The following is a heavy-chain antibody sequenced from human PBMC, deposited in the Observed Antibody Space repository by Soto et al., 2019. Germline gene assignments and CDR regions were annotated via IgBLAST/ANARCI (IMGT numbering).Heavy chain of an antibody. CDR3: ARDQYCGGDCPSFEYCYGMDV. D-gene: IGHD2-21*02. J-gene: IGHJ6*02. CDR1: GYTFTSYG. CDR2: ISAYNGNT. V-gene: IGHV1-18*01. Sequence: QVQLVQSGAEVKKPGASVKVSCKASGYTFTSYGISWVRQAPGQGLEWMGWISAYNGNTNYAQKLQGRVTMTTDTATSTAYMELRSLRSDDTAVYYCARDQYCGGDCPSFEYCYGMDVWGQGTTVTVSS.